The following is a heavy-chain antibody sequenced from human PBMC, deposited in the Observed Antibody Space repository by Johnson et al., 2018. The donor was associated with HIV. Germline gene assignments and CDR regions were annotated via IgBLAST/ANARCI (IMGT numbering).Heavy chain of an antibody. Sequence: VQLVESGGAVVQPGGSLRLSCATSRFTFDDYAMHWVRQAPGKGLEWVSLINWDGSSTYYADSVKGRFTISRDNIRNSLYLQMNSLRTEDTALNYCAKDGSGDVRGAFDIWGQGTMVTVSS. CDR2: INWDGSST. V-gene: IGHV3-43D*03. CDR3: AKDGSGDVRGAFDI. D-gene: IGHD3-10*02. J-gene: IGHJ3*02. CDR1: RFTFDDYA.